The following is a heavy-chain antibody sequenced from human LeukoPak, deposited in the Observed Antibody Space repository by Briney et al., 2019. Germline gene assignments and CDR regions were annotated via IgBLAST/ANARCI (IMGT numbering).Heavy chain of an antibody. Sequence: SVKVSCKASGGTFSSYAISWVRQAPGQGLEWMGGIIPIFGTANYAQKFQGRVTITADKSTSTAYMELSSLRSEDTAVYYCTSEGHDYGDYWGQGTLVTVSS. V-gene: IGHV1-69*06. CDR1: GGTFSSYA. CDR2: IIPIFGTA. J-gene: IGHJ4*02. CDR3: TSEGHDYGDY.